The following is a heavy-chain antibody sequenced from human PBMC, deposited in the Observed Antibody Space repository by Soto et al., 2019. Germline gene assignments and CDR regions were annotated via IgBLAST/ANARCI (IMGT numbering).Heavy chain of an antibody. CDR2: ISGSGGST. Sequence: GSLRLSCAASGFTFSSYAMSWVRQAPGKGLEWVSAISGSGGSTYYADSVKGRFTISRDNSKNTLYLQMNSLRAEDTAVYYCAKEKVGATTDVYYYYGMDVWGQGTTVTVSS. CDR1: GFTFSSYA. D-gene: IGHD1-26*01. V-gene: IGHV3-23*01. CDR3: AKEKVGATTDVYYYYGMDV. J-gene: IGHJ6*02.